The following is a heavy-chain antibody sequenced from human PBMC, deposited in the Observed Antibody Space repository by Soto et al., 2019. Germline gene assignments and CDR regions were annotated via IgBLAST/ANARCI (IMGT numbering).Heavy chain of an antibody. CDR1: GGTISSWY. V-gene: IGHV4-59*08. J-gene: IGHJ4*02. CDR2: IYYSGST. CDR3: ARRHASAIDY. Sequence: SETLSLSCTVSGGTISSWYWSWIRQPPGKGLEWIGYIYYSGSTNCNPSLKSRVTISVDTSKNQFSLKLSSVTAADTAVYYCARRHASAIDYWGQGTLVTVSS.